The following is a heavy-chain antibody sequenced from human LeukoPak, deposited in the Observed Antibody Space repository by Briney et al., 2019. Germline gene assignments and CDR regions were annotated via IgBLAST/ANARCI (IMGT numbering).Heavy chain of an antibody. CDR3: ARGLRKAGFDY. CDR1: GFTFSSYA. D-gene: IGHD6-19*01. Sequence: GGSLRLSCAASGFTFSSYAMHWVRQAPGKGLEWVAVISYDGSNKYYADSVKGRFTISRDNSKNTLYLQMNSLRAEDTAVYYCARGLRKAGFDYWGQGTLVTVSS. CDR2: ISYDGSNK. V-gene: IGHV3-30-3*01. J-gene: IGHJ4*02.